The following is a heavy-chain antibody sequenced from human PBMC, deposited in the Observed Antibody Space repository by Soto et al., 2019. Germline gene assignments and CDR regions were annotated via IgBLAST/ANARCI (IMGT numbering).Heavy chain of an antibody. J-gene: IGHJ5*02. CDR2: ISAYNGNT. V-gene: IGHV1-18*04. CDR1: GYTFTSYG. D-gene: IGHD6-13*01. CDR3: ARIPRRIAAAHNWFDP. Sequence: GASAKVSCKASGYTFTSYGISWVRQAPGQGLEWMGWISAYNGNTNYAQKLQGRVTMTTDTSTSTAYMELRSLRSDDTAVYYCARIPRRIAAAHNWFDPWGQGTLVTVSS.